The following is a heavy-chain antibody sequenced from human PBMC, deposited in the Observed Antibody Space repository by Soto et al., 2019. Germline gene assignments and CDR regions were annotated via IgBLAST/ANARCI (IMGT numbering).Heavy chain of an antibody. D-gene: IGHD4-17*01. Sequence: SETLSLTCTVSGGSISSSSYYWGWIRQPPGKGLEWIRSIYYSGSTYYNPSLKSRVTISVDTSKNQFSLKLSSVTAADTAVYYCATLLDYGDPLFDYWGQGTLVTVS. CDR3: ATLLDYGDPLFDY. J-gene: IGHJ4*02. CDR2: IYYSGST. CDR1: GGSISSSSYY. V-gene: IGHV4-39*01.